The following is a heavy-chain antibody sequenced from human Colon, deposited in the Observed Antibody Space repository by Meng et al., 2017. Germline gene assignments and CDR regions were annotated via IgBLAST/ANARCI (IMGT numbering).Heavy chain of an antibody. Sequence: QVQLVQSGPEVKKPGASVKISCKASGYDFSTHSIHWVRQAPGQRLEWMGWINTDNGDTRYSQDFQGRVTITRNTSASTTDVELSSLRSEDTALYYCARDRYYGSGAYNYFDYWGQGTLVTVSS. CDR2: INTDNGDT. V-gene: IGHV1-3*04. D-gene: IGHD3-10*01. J-gene: IGHJ4*02. CDR3: ARDRYYGSGAYNYFDY. CDR1: GYDFSTHS.